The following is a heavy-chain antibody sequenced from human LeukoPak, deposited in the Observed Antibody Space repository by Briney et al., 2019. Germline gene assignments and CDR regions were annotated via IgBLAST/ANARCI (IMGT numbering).Heavy chain of an antibody. J-gene: IGHJ6*02. V-gene: IGHV4-59*01. CDR3: ARGRRDGYNSDGIDV. CDR2: IYYSGST. D-gene: IGHD5-24*01. CDR1: GDSITDDY. Sequence: PSETLSLTCTVSGDSITDDYWSWIRQPPGKGLEWIGHIYYSGSTKYSPSLKSRVTMSLDMSQNQFSLKVTSVTAADTAVYYCARGRRDGYNSDGIDVWGQGTTVTVSS.